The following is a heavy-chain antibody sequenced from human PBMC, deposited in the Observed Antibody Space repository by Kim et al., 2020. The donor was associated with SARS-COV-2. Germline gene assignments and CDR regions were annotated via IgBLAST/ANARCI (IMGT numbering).Heavy chain of an antibody. CDR2: INHSGST. D-gene: IGHD3-16*02. Sequence: SETLSLTCAVYGGSFSGYYWSWIRQPPGKGLEWIGEINHSGSTNYNPSLKSRVTITVDTPKNQFSLKLSSVTAADTAVYYCASQALTWGSYRLFDYWGQG. CDR1: GGSFSGYY. CDR3: ASQALTWGSYRLFDY. J-gene: IGHJ4*02. V-gene: IGHV4-34*01.